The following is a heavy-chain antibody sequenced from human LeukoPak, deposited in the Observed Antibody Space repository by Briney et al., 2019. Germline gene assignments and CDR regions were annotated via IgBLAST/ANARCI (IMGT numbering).Heavy chain of an antibody. CDR3: ARDGKSGEMATFDY. J-gene: IGHJ4*02. CDR2: IYGAAET. V-gene: IGHV3-66*02. D-gene: IGHD5-24*01. Sequence: PGGSLRLSCAGSGLVVSSNYMAWVRQAPGKGREGVAVIYGAAETHYVDSVKGRFTISRDNAKNTVYLQMNSLRPEDTAVYYCARDGKSGEMATFDYWGQGTLVTVSS. CDR1: GLVVSSNY.